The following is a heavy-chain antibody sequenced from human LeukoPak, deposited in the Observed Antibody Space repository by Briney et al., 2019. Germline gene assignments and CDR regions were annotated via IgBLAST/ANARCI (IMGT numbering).Heavy chain of an antibody. CDR2: IHSSGST. D-gene: IGHD4-17*01. J-gene: IGHJ4*02. V-gene: IGHV4-61*02. Sequence: TLSLTCAVSGGSISSGSYYWCWIRQPAGKGLEWIGRIHSSGSTNYNPSLKSRVSISADTSKNQFSLKLTSVTAVDTAVYYCARDSDYGDYEYWGQGTLVTVSS. CDR3: ARDSDYGDYEY. CDR1: GGSISSGSYY.